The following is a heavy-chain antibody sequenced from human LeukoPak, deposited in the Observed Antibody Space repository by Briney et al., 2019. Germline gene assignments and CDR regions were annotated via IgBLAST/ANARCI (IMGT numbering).Heavy chain of an antibody. CDR1: GYSISSGYY. J-gene: IGHJ4*02. Sequence: PSETLSLTCTVSGYSISSGYYWAWIRQPPGKGLEWIGTIYHSGSTYYNPSLKSRVTISVDTSKNQFSLRLSSVTAADTAVYYCARETGTYSAFDYWGQGTLVTVSS. CDR3: ARETGTYSAFDY. D-gene: IGHD1-26*01. V-gene: IGHV4-38-2*02. CDR2: IYHSGST.